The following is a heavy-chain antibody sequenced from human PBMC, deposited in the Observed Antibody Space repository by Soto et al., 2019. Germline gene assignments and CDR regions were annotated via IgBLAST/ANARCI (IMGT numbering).Heavy chain of an antibody. V-gene: IGHV1-69*02. CDR3: ARHRGYGSGWINGAHYYYYYGMDV. J-gene: IGHJ6*02. CDR1: VCTFSSYT. Sequence: SVKVSCKPSVCTFSSYTILWVRPAAGQGLEWMGRIIPILGIANYAQMFQGRVTITADKSTSTAYMGLSSLRSEDTAIYYCARHRGYGSGWINGAHYYYYYGMDVWGQGTTVTVSS. CDR2: IIPILGIA. D-gene: IGHD6-19*01.